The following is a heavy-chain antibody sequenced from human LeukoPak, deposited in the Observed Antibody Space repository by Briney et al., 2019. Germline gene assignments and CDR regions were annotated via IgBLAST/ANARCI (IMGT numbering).Heavy chain of an antibody. D-gene: IGHD3-10*01. J-gene: IGHJ6*02. CDR1: GVSISSYY. CDR2: IYYSGST. CDR3: ARHYNYYGSGSYYYYGMDV. V-gene: IGHV4-59*08. Sequence: PSETLSLTCTVSGVSISSYYWSWIRQPPGKGLEWIGYIYYSGSTNYNPSLKSRVTISVDTSKNQFSLKLSSVTAADTAVYYCARHYNYYGSGSYYYYGMDVWGQGTTVTVSS.